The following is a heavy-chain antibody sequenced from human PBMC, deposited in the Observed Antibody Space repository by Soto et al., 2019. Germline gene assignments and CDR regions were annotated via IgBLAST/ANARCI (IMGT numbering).Heavy chain of an antibody. CDR2: VYNSGST. CDR1: GGSISSNY. D-gene: IGHD6-13*01. J-gene: IGHJ4*02. Sequence: SETLSLTCTVSGGSISSNYWTWIRQPPGKGLEWSGYVYNSGSTNYNPSLKSRVTISEDTSKSQFSLKVNSMTAADTAVYYCARYRREAVAGYTLDNWGQGILVTVSS. V-gene: IGHV4-59*01. CDR3: ARYRREAVAGYTLDN.